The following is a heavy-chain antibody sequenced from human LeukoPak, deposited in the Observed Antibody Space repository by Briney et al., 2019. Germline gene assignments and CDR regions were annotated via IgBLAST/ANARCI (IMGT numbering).Heavy chain of an antibody. CDR2: IYGNDDK. V-gene: IGHV2-5*01. Sequence: SGPTLVKPTQTLTLTCTFSGFSLSTNAVVVGWVRQPPGKALEWLAFIYGNDDKRYSPSLGSRHTITKATSENQVVLTVTDMDYVDTATYYCVHRTTVTSVDHWGQGTLVTVSS. D-gene: IGHD4-17*01. J-gene: IGHJ4*02. CDR1: GFSLSTNAVV. CDR3: VHRTTVTSVDH.